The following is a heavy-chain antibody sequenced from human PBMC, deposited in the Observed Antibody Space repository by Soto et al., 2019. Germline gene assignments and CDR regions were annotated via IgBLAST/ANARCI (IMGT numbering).Heavy chain of an antibody. V-gene: IGHV1-69*06. CDR1: GGTFSSYA. CDR2: FIPIDGTT. Sequence: SVKVSCKASGGTFSSYAISWVRQAPGQGLEWMGGFIPIDGTTNYAQKFQGRVTITADTSTNTAYMELSSLRSEDTAVYYCATGGLHLGELSFFFWGQGTLVTVSS. D-gene: IGHD3-16*02. CDR3: ATGGLHLGELSFFF. J-gene: IGHJ4*02.